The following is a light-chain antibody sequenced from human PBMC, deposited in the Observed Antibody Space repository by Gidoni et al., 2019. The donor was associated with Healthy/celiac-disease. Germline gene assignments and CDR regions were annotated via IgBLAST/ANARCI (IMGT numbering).Light chain of an antibody. J-gene: IGLJ3*02. CDR3: NSRDSSGNHLV. CDR1: SLRSYY. Sequence: SSELTQDPAVSVALGQTARITCHGDSLRSYYASWYQQKPGQAPVLVIYGKNNRPSGIPDRFSGSSSGNTASLTITGAQAEDEADYYCNSRDSSGNHLVFGGGTKLTVL. CDR2: GKN. V-gene: IGLV3-19*01.